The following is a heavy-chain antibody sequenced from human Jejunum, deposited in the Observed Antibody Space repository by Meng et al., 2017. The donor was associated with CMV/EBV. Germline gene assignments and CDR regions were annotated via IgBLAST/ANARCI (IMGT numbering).Heavy chain of an antibody. CDR1: WFPLPWLL. CDR2: FYSGGSSP. Sequence: ASWFPLPWLLVHLGPQASGEGLGWVSRFYSGGSSPTFADSVKGRFTTSRDNAKNTLYLQMSSLRAEDTAVYYCRVWNYDFDHWGQGMLVTVSS. J-gene: IGHJ4*02. D-gene: IGHD1-7*01. V-gene: IGHV3-74*01. CDR3: RVWNYDFDH.